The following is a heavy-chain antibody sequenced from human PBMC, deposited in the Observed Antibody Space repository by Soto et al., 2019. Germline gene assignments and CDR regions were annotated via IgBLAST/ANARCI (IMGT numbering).Heavy chain of an antibody. Sequence: QVQLQESGPGLVKHSETLSLTCSVSGVSTSNHYWTWIRKPPGQGPEWIGCIYYRGTTNYNASFNSRVTISLDTSKNQFSLRLTSVTTADTAVYYCARGGGSPYHDHEFDYWGQGILVTVSS. V-gene: IGHV4-59*11. CDR1: GVSTSNHY. CDR3: ARGGGSPYHDHEFDY. J-gene: IGHJ4*02. CDR2: IYYRGTT. D-gene: IGHD2-2*01.